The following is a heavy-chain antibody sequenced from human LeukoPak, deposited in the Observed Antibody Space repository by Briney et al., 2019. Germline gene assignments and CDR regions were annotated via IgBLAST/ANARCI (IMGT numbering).Heavy chain of an antibody. CDR3: ARRAVAENYFDY. D-gene: IGHD6-19*01. CDR2: IYSSGST. Sequence: SETLSLTCTVSGGSITSYYWSWIRQPPGKGLEWIGYIYSSGSTTYNPSLKSRVTISEDTSKNQFSLTLTSVTAADTAVYYCARRAVAENYFDYWGQGTLVTDSS. CDR1: GGSITSYY. V-gene: IGHV4-59*08. J-gene: IGHJ4*02.